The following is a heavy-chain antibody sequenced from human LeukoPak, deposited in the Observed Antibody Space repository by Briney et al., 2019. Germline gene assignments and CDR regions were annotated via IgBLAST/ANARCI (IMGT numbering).Heavy chain of an antibody. CDR1: GFTFGSYA. D-gene: IGHD2-8*01. J-gene: IGHJ4*02. V-gene: IGHV3-23*01. CDR3: AKGEVYARVGY. Sequence: GGSLRLSCAASGFTFGSYAMTWVRQAPVKGLEWVSAISGSGGSTYYADSAKGRFTIPRDNSKNTLYLQMNSLRAEDTAVYYCAKGEVYARVGYWGQGTLVTVSS. CDR2: ISGSGGST.